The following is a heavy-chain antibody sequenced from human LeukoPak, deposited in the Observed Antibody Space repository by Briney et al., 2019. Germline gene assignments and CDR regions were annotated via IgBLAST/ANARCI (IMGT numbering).Heavy chain of an antibody. CDR3: ARDVYAKVTSVTTVGY. V-gene: IGHV1-18*01. Sequence: ASVKVSCKASRYTFIDYGFSWVRQAPGQGLEWLGWISVYNGNTRYAQNLHDRVTMTTDTSTNTAYMELRSLRSDVSAVYYCARDVYAKVTSVTTVGYWGQGTLVTVSS. CDR2: ISVYNGNT. J-gene: IGHJ4*02. CDR1: RYTFIDYG. D-gene: IGHD4-17*01.